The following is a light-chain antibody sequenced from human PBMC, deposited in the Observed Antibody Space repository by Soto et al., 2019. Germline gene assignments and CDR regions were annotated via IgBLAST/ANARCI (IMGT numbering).Light chain of an antibody. V-gene: IGKV3-11*01. CDR1: QSVRTY. CDR3: QHRANWLFT. J-gene: IGKJ3*01. Sequence: TLSLSPGERATLSCRASQSVRTYLGWYQQKPGQAPRLLIYDASNRATGIPARFSGSGSGTDFTLTISSLEPEDFAVYYCQHRANWLFTFGPGTKVDIK. CDR2: DAS.